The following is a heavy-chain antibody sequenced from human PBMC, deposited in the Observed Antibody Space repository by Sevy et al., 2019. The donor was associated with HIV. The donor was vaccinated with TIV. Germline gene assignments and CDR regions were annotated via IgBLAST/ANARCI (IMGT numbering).Heavy chain of an antibody. D-gene: IGHD4-4*01. V-gene: IGHV3-21*01. Sequence: GGSLRLSCAASGFTFSSYSMNWVRQAPGKGLEWVSSISSSSSYIYYADSVKGRFTISRDNAKNSLYLQMNSLRAEDTAVEYCASSPTTVTTRGGGAPAYWGQGTLVTVSS. J-gene: IGHJ4*02. CDR2: ISSSSSYI. CDR3: ASSPTTVTTRGGGAPAY. CDR1: GFTFSSYS.